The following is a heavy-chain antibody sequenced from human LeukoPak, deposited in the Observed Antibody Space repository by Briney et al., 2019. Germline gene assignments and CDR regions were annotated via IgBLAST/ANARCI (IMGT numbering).Heavy chain of an antibody. CDR1: GGTFSSYA. CDR2: IIPIFGTA. D-gene: IGHD6-6*01. J-gene: IGHJ4*02. Sequence: SVKVSCKASGGTFSSYAISWVRQAPGQGLEWMGGIIPIFGTANYAQKFQGRVTITADESTSTAYMGLSSLRSEDTAVYYCARGRIAARHFDYWGQGTLVTVSS. V-gene: IGHV1-69*13. CDR3: ARGRIAARHFDY.